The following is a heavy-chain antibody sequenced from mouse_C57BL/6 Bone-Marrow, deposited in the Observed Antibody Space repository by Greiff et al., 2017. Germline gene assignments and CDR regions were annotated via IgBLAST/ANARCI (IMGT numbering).Heavy chain of an antibody. V-gene: IGHV5-6*02. D-gene: IGHD4-1*01. J-gene: IGHJ3*01. CDR3: ARRDWDAFAY. Sequence: EVKVVESGGDLVKPGGSLKLSCAASGFTFSSYGMSWVRQTPDKRLEWVATISSGGSYTYYPDSVKGRFTISRDNAKNTLYLQMSSLKSEDTAMYYCARRDWDAFAYWGQGTLVTVSA. CDR1: GFTFSSYG. CDR2: ISSGGSYT.